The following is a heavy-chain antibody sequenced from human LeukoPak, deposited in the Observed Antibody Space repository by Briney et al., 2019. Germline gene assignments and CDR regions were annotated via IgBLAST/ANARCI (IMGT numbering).Heavy chain of an antibody. J-gene: IGHJ4*02. CDR2: ISSSSSYI. Sequence: GGSLRLSCAASGFTFSSYSMNWVRQAPGKGLEWVSSISSSSSYIYYADSVKGRFTISRDNAMNSLYLQMNSLRAEDTAVYYCAREKGYGDYGSFDYWGQGTLVTVSS. D-gene: IGHD4-17*01. V-gene: IGHV3-21*01. CDR1: GFTFSSYS. CDR3: AREKGYGDYGSFDY.